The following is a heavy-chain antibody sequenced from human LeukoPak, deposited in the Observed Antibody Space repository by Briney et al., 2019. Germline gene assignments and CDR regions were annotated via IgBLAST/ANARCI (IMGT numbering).Heavy chain of an antibody. CDR3: ARGTTVLLWFGELLNAFDI. CDR1: GFTFTGYW. J-gene: IGHJ3*02. CDR2: IKQDGSEK. V-gene: IGHV3-7*01. D-gene: IGHD3-10*01. Sequence: GGSLRLSCAASGFTFTGYWMSWVRQAPGKGLEWLANIKQDGSEKSYVDSVKGRFTISRENAKNSLHLQMDSLRAEDTAVYYCARGTTVLLWFGELLNAFDIWGQGTMVTVSS.